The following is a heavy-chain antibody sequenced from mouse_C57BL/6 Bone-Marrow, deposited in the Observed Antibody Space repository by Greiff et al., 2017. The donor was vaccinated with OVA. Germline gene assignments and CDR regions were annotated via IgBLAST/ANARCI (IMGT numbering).Heavy chain of an antibody. D-gene: IGHD1-1*01. J-gene: IGHJ3*01. CDR2: IYPSDSET. CDR1: GYTFTSYW. V-gene: IGHV1-61*01. CDR3: ARSGGYYYGSSSGGFAY. Sequence: QVQLQQPGAELVRPGSSVKLSCKASGYTFTSYWMDWVKQRPRQGLEWIGNIYPSDSETHYNQKFKDKATLTVDKSSSTAYMQLSSLTSEDSAVYYCARSGGYYYGSSSGGFAYWGQGTLVTVSA.